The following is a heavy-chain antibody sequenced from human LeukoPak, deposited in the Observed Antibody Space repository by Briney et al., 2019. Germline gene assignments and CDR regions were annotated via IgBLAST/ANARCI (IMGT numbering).Heavy chain of an antibody. CDR2: IWDDGSYE. J-gene: IGHJ3*02. CDR3: ARDPPAYGYAFDI. Sequence: GRSLRLSCVASGFTFSTYGMHWVRQAPGKGLEWVALIWDDGSYEYYADSVKGRFAISRDNSKNTLYLQMNSLRAEDTAVYYCARDPPAYGYAFDIWGQGTMVTVSS. CDR1: GFTFSTYG. V-gene: IGHV3-33*01. D-gene: IGHD2-21*01.